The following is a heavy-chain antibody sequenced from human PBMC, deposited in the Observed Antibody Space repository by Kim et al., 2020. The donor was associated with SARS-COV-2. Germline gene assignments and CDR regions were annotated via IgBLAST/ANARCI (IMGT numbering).Heavy chain of an antibody. J-gene: IGHJ4*02. D-gene: IGHD3-22*01. CDR1: GGSISSGGYY. CDR3: ARVNYYDSSGDLAY. CDR2: IYYSGST. Sequence: SETLSLTCTVSGGSISSGGYYWGWIRQHPGKGLEWIGCIYYSGSTYYNPSLKSRVTISVDTSKNHFSLKLSSVTAADTAVYYCARVNYYDSSGDLAYWGQGTLVTVSS. V-gene: IGHV4-39*07.